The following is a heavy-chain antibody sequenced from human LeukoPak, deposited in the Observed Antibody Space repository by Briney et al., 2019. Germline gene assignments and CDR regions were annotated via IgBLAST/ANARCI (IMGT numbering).Heavy chain of an antibody. CDR2: IYYSGST. CDR3: ARARSAAGNFDY. V-gene: IGHV4-31*03. CDR1: GGSISSGGYY. D-gene: IGHD6-13*01. J-gene: IGHJ4*02. Sequence: SETLSLTCTVSGGSISSGGYYWSWIRQHPGKGLEWIGYIYYSGSTYYNPSLKSRVTISADTSKNQFSLKLSSVTAADTAVYYCARARSAAGNFDYWGQGTLVTVSS.